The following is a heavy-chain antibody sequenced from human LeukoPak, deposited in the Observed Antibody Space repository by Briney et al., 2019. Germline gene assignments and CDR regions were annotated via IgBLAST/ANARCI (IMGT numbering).Heavy chain of an antibody. D-gene: IGHD3-3*01. CDR1: GFTFDDYT. CDR3: AKDEWFIYRADFILDY. J-gene: IGHJ4*02. V-gene: IGHV3-43*01. Sequence: GGSLRLSCAASGFTFDDYTMHWVRQAPGKGLEWVSLISWDGGSTYYADSVKGRFTISRDNSNNSLYLQMNSLRTEDTALYYCAKDEWFIYRADFILDYWGQGTLVTVSS. CDR2: ISWDGGST.